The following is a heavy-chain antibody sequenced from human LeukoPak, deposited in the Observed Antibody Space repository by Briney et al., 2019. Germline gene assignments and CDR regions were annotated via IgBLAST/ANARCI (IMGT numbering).Heavy chain of an antibody. CDR2: IFYSGRT. CDR1: SGSISSSSYY. Sequence: SETLSLTCTVSSGSISSSSYYWGWIRQPPGKGLEWIGSIFYSGRTYYNPSLTSRITISVDTSKNQFSLKLSSVTAADTAVYYCARNTYSSSWSYFDYWGQGTLVAVSS. V-gene: IGHV4-39*01. D-gene: IGHD6-13*01. CDR3: ARNTYSSSWSYFDY. J-gene: IGHJ4*02.